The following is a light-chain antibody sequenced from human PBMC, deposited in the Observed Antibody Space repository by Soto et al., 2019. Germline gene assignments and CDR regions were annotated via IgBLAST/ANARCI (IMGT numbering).Light chain of an antibody. CDR1: RSVDTN. CDR2: GVS. CDR3: QQYSNWPPWT. Sequence: IVLTQSAGTLSLSQGERATLSCRASRSVDTNLAWYQQKPVQAPRLLIYGVSARATGIPARFSGSGSGTEFTLTISRLQSEDFAVYYCQQYSNWPPWTFGQGTKV. J-gene: IGKJ1*01. V-gene: IGKV3-15*01.